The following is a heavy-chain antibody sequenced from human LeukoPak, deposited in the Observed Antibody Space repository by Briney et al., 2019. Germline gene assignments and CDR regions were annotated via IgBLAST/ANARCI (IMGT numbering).Heavy chain of an antibody. CDR2: ITPNSGGT. Sequence: ASVKVSCKASGYTFTGYYMHWVRQAPGQGLEWMGWITPNSGGTNFAQKFRGRVTMTRDTSISTAFMELSRLTSDDTAVYYCARLWNTGYIIYFDSWGQGGLISVSS. CDR1: GYTFTGYY. D-gene: IGHD5-12*01. V-gene: IGHV1-2*02. CDR3: ARLWNTGYIIYFDS. J-gene: IGHJ4*02.